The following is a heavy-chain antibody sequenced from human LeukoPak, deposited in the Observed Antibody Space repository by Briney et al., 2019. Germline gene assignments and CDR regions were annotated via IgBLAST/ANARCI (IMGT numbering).Heavy chain of an antibody. V-gene: IGHV1-69*13. CDR2: IIPIFGPP. CDR3: AKEKWEPPYFYFGMDV. CDR1: GGTSSNYA. Sequence: SVNVSCKASGGTSSNYAINWVRQAPGQGLEWMGGIIPIFGPPNYAQKFQGRVTFTADGSTRIAYMELSSLRYDDTAVYYCAKEKWEPPYFYFGMDVWGQGTTVTVSS. J-gene: IGHJ6*02. D-gene: IGHD1-26*01.